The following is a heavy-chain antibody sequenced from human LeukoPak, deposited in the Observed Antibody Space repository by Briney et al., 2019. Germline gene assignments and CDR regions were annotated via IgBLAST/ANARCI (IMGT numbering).Heavy chain of an antibody. V-gene: IGHV3-15*07. CDR1: GFTFSNAW. J-gene: IGHJ6*02. Sequence: GGSLRLSCAASGFTFSNAWMNWVRQAPGKGLEWVGHIRSKADGGTTDYAAPVKGRFTISRDDSKNTLYLQMNSLKTEDTALYYCTTNQFLRSTTYYGMDVWGQGTTVTVSS. CDR2: IRSKADGGTT. D-gene: IGHD5-12*01. CDR3: TTNQFLRSTTYYGMDV.